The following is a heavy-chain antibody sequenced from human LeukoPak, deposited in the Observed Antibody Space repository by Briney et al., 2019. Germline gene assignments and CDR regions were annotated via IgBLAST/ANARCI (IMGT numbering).Heavy chain of an antibody. Sequence: GGSLRLSCAASGFTFSSYSMNWVRQAPGKGLEWVSSISSSSSYIYYADSVKGRFTISRDNAKNSLYLQMNSLRAKDTAVYYCARGGTSTTVTTRDYWGQGTLVTVSS. CDR2: ISSSSSYI. D-gene: IGHD4-17*01. CDR3: ARGGTSTTVTTRDY. J-gene: IGHJ4*02. V-gene: IGHV3-21*01. CDR1: GFTFSSYS.